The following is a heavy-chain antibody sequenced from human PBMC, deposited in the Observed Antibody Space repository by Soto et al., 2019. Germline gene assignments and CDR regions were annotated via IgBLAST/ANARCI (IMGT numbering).Heavy chain of an antibody. CDR2: ISSSSSYI. CDR3: ARPIPKAPDAFDI. J-gene: IGHJ3*02. Sequence: EVQLVESGGGLVKPGGSLRLSCAASGFTFSSYSMNWVRQAPGKGLEWVSSISSSSSYIYYADSVKGRFTISRDNAKNSLYLQMISLRAEDTAVYYCARPIPKAPDAFDIWGQGTMVTVSS. V-gene: IGHV3-21*01. D-gene: IGHD2-2*02. CDR1: GFTFSSYS.